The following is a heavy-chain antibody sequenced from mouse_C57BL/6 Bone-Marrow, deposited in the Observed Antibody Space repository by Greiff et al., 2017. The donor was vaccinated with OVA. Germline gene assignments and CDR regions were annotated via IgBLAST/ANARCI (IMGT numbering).Heavy chain of an antibody. J-gene: IGHJ2*01. V-gene: IGHV1-26*01. D-gene: IGHD3-3*01. Sequence: EVQLQQSGPELVKPGASVKISCKASGYTFTDYYMNWVKQSHGKSLEWIGDINPNNGGTSYNQKFKGKATLTVDKSSSTAYMELRSLTSEDSAVYYCAREGLPYFDYWGKGTTLTVSS. CDR2: INPNNGGT. CDR3: AREGLPYFDY. CDR1: GYTFTDYY.